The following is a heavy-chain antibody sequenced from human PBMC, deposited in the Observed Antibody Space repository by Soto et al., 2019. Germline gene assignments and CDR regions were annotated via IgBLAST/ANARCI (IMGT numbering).Heavy chain of an antibody. Sequence: SETLSLTCAVYGGSFSGYYWSWIRQPPGKGLEWIGEINHSGSTNYNPSLKSRVTISVDTSKNQFSLKLRSVTAADTAVYYCATPGGMDVWGQGTTVTVSS. CDR2: INHSGST. CDR3: ATPGGMDV. V-gene: IGHV4-34*01. CDR1: GGSFSGYY. J-gene: IGHJ6*02.